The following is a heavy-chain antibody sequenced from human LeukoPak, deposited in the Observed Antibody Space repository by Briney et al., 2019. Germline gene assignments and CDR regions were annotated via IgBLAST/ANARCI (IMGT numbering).Heavy chain of an antibody. CDR2: VNPNTGGT. Sequence: ASVKVSCKASGYTFTGYFLHWVRQAPGQGLEWMGRVNPNTGGTNYAQNFQGRVTMTRDTSITTAYMELSSLKSYDTAVYYCARDLSGFLAYGDNLDYWGQGTLVTVSS. CDR1: GYTFTGYF. V-gene: IGHV1-2*06. CDR3: ARDLSGFLAYGDNLDY. D-gene: IGHD4-17*01. J-gene: IGHJ4*02.